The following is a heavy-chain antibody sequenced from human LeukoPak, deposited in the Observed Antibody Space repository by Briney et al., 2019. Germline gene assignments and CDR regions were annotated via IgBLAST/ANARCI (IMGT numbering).Heavy chain of an antibody. CDR3: ARGEVVVVVADNWFDP. J-gene: IGHJ5*02. CDR2: MNPNSGNT. V-gene: IGHV1-8*01. CDR1: GYAFTSYD. Sequence: ASVKVSCKASGYAFTSYDINWVRQATGQGLEWMGWMNPNSGNTGYAQKFQGRVTMTRNTSISTAYMELSSLRSEDTAVYYCARGEVVVVVADNWFDPWGQGTLVTVSS. D-gene: IGHD2-15*01.